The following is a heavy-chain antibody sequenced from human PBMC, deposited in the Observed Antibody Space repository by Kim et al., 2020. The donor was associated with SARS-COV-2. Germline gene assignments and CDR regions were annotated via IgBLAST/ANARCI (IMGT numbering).Heavy chain of an antibody. V-gene: IGHV3-9*01. CDR2: ISWNSGSI. Sequence: GGSLRLSCAASGFTFDDYAMHWVRQAPGKGLEWVSGISWNSGSIGYADSVKGRFTISRDNAKNSLYLQMNSLRAEDTALYYCAKDLGGRWFGELQFDYWGQGTLVTVSS. CDR3: AKDLGGRWFGELQFDY. J-gene: IGHJ4*02. D-gene: IGHD3-10*01. CDR1: GFTFDDYA.